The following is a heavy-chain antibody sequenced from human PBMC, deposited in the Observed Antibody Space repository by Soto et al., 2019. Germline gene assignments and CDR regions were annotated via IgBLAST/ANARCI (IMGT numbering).Heavy chain of an antibody. CDR1: GGTFNRYT. D-gene: IGHD3-22*01. Sequence: SVKVSCKGSGGTFNRYTITWVRQAPGQGLEWMGRIIPMFGIASYAQNFQGRVTITADKSTSTAYMELSSLRSDDTALYYCARDGYYDSSGYFKVIPARYWG. V-gene: IGHV1-69*04. J-gene: IGHJ4*01. CDR2: IIPMFGIA. CDR3: ARDGYYDSSGYFKVIPARY.